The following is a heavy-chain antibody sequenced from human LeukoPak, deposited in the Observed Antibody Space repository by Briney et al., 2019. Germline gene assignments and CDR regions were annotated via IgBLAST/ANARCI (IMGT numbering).Heavy chain of an antibody. J-gene: IGHJ4*02. V-gene: IGHV3-48*04. D-gene: IGHD5-18*01. CDR2: ISSSGNTI. CDR1: GFTFSSYS. Sequence: GGSLRLSCAASGFTFSSYSMNWVRQAPGKGLEWVSYISSSGNTIDYADSVKGRFTISRDNANNSLYLQMVSLRAEDTAVYYCARLRGYSYGYGDYWGQGTLVTVSS. CDR3: ARLRGYSYGYGDY.